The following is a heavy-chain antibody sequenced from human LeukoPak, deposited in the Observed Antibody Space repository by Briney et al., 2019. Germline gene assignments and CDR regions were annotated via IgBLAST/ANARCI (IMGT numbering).Heavy chain of an antibody. CDR1: GFTFSSYE. J-gene: IGHJ6*04. CDR2: ISSSGSTT. Sequence: TGGSLRLSCAASGFTFSSYEMNWVRQAPGEGLVWVSYISSSGSTTYYADSVKGRFTISRDNAKTSLYLQMNSLRAEDTAVYYCAELGITMIGGVWGKGTTVTISS. V-gene: IGHV3-48*03. D-gene: IGHD3-10*02. CDR3: AELGITMIGGV.